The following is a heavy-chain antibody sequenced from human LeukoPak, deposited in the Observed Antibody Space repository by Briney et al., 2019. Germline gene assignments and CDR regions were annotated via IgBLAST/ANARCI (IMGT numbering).Heavy chain of an antibody. J-gene: IGHJ4*02. Sequence: GASVTVSCKASGYTFTSYGISWVRQAPGQGLEWMGWISAYNGNTNYAQKLQGRVTMTTDTSTSTAYMELRSLRSDDTAVYYCARYYYGSGSYSPIGYWGQGTLVTVSS. V-gene: IGHV1-18*01. D-gene: IGHD3-10*01. CDR3: ARYYYGSGSYSPIGY. CDR2: ISAYNGNT. CDR1: GYTFTSYG.